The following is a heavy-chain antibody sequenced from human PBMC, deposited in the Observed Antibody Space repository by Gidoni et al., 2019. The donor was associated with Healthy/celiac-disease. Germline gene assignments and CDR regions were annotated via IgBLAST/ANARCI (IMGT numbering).Heavy chain of an antibody. Sequence: QVQLQQWGAGLLKPSETLSLTCAVYGGSFSGYYWSWIRQPPGKGLEWIGEINHSGSTNYNPSLKSRVTISVDTSKNQFSLKLSSVTAADTAVYYCARDSVRITMVRGVSRQFDYWGQGTLVTVSS. CDR3: ARDSVRITMVRGVSRQFDY. V-gene: IGHV4-34*01. CDR2: INHSGST. CDR1: GGSFSGYY. D-gene: IGHD3-10*01. J-gene: IGHJ4*02.